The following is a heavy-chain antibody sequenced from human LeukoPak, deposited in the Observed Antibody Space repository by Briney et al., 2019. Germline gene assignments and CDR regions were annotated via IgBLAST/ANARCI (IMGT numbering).Heavy chain of an antibody. CDR1: GFTFSSYA. CDR3: ARDGQYSSEFDY. J-gene: IGHJ4*02. CDR2: ISGSGGST. V-gene: IGHV3-23*01. D-gene: IGHD6-19*01. Sequence: PGGSLRLSCAASGFTFSSYAMSWVRQASGKGLVWVSAISGSGGSTYYADSVKVRFTISRDNSKNTLYLQMNSLRAEDTAVYYCARDGQYSSEFDYWGQGTLVTVSS.